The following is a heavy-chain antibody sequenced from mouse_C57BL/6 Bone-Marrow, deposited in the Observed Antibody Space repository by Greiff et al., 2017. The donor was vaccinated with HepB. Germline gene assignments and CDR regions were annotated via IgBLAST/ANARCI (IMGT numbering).Heavy chain of an antibody. CDR2: INPSSGYT. CDR1: GYTFTSYW. Sequence: VQLQQSGAELAKPGASVKLSCKASGYTFTSYWMHWVKQRPGQGLEWIGYINPSSGYTKYNQKFKDKATLTADKSSSTAYMQLSSLTYEDSAVYYCERKEGHYYGSGYGYAMDYWGQGTSVTVSS. V-gene: IGHV1-7*01. J-gene: IGHJ4*01. CDR3: ERKEGHYYGSGYGYAMDY. D-gene: IGHD1-1*01.